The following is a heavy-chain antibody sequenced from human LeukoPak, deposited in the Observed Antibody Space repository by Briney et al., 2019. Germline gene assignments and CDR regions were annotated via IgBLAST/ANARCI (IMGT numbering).Heavy chain of an antibody. CDR2: MSNSGHT. D-gene: IGHD6-13*01. Sequence: SSETLSLTCTVSGGSVSSGNYYWSWIRQPPGKGLQWIGFMSNSGHTDSNASLKSRVTISVATSKNQFSLKLKSVTAADTAVYYCARVSVAGTGPDYWVQGTLVTVPS. V-gene: IGHV4-61*01. J-gene: IGHJ4*02. CDR1: GGSVSSGNYY. CDR3: ARVSVAGTGPDY.